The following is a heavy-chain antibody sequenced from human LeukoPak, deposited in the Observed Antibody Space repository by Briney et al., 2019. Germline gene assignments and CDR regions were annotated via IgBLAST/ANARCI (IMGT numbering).Heavy chain of an antibody. D-gene: IGHD4-17*01. V-gene: IGHV3-23*01. Sequence: QTGGSLRLACVVSGLTLSNRAMTWVRQAPGKGLEWVSSISISGNKILYADSVKGRFTISRDNSKNTLFLQMNSLQTEDTGVYFCANELRPNDYWGQGTLVTVS. CDR1: GLTLSNRA. CDR2: ISISGNKI. J-gene: IGHJ4*02. CDR3: ANELRPNDY.